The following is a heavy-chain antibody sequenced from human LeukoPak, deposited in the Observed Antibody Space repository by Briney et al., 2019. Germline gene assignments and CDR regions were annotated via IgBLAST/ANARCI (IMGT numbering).Heavy chain of an antibody. CDR3: ARDNSSSWYRYFDL. J-gene: IGHJ2*01. Sequence: SQTLSLTCAVSGGSISSGGYSWSWIRQAPGKGLEWIWYIYHSGSTYYNPSLKSRVTISVDRSKNQFSLKLSSVTAADTAVYYCARDNSSSWYRYFDLWGRGTLVTVSS. D-gene: IGHD6-13*01. CDR1: GGSISSGGYS. CDR2: IYHSGST. V-gene: IGHV4-30-2*01.